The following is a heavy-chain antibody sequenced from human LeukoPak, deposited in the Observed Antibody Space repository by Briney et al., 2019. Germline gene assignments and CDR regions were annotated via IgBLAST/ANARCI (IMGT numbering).Heavy chain of an antibody. V-gene: IGHV4-61*02. D-gene: IGHD3-16*02. CDR2: IYTSGST. CDR1: GGSISSGSYY. Sequence: SQTLSLTCTVSGGSISSGSYYWSWIRQPAGKGLEWIGRIYTSGSTNYNPSLKSRVTISVDTSKNQFSLKLSSVTAADTAVYYCARGSMITFGGVILRGSFDPWGQGTLVTVSS. CDR3: ARGSMITFGGVILRGSFDP. J-gene: IGHJ5*02.